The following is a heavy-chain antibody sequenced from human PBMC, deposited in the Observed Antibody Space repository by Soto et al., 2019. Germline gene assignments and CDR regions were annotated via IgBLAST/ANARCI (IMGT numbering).Heavy chain of an antibody. Sequence: ASVKVSCKDSGYTFTDYFVHWVLLAPGQGLEWMGWVNPDTGVATFPQKFQGRVTVTRDASINTDYMELTHLTSEDTGIYYCARDPIRGGVPYFFDFWGRGTQVTVSS. CDR3: ARDPIRGGVPYFFDF. CDR2: VNPDTGVA. D-gene: IGHD3-16*01. CDR1: GYTFTDYF. V-gene: IGHV1-2*02. J-gene: IGHJ4*02.